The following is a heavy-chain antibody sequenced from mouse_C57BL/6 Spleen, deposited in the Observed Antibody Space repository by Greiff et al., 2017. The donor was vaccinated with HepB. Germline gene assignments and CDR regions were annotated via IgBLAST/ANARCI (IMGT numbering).Heavy chain of an antibody. CDR1: GYAFSSSW. V-gene: IGHV1-82*01. CDR2: IYPGDGDT. CDR3: ARESSAWFAY. J-gene: IGHJ3*01. Sequence: VQLQQSGPELVKPGASVKISCKASGYAFSSSWMNWVKQRPGKGLEWIGRIYPGDGDTNYNGKFKGKATLTADKSSSTAYMQLSSLTSEDSAVYFCARESSAWFAYWGQGTLVTVSA. D-gene: IGHD3-2*02.